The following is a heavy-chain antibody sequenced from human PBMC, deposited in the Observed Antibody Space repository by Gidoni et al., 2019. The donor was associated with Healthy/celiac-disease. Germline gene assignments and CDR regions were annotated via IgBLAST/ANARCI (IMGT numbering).Heavy chain of an antibody. Sequence: QVQLQQWGAGLLKPSETLSLTCAVYGGSFSGYYWSWIRQPPGKGLEWIGEINHSGSTNYNPSLKSRVTISVDTSKNQFSLKLSSVTAADTAVYYCARGGSLWFGFWKYFDYWGQGTLVTVSS. D-gene: IGHD3-10*01. CDR1: GGSFSGYY. CDR2: INHSGST. J-gene: IGHJ4*02. CDR3: ARGGSLWFGFWKYFDY. V-gene: IGHV4-34*01.